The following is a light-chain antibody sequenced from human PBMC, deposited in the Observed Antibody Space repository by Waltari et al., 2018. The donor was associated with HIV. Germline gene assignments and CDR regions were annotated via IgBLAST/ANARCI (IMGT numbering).Light chain of an antibody. CDR3: ASCTDDNTVI. J-gene: IGLJ2*01. CDR2: AVA. V-gene: IGLV2-14*03. Sequence: AVTQPSSVSGLPGQSTTISCTGDDRDFGLYHSVSWYQQHSGQPPRLILYAVARGAAGVADRFSGSMSGNAASRTISGRRAEDEGHYYCASCTDDNTVIFGGGTEVTVL. CDR1: DRDFGLYHS.